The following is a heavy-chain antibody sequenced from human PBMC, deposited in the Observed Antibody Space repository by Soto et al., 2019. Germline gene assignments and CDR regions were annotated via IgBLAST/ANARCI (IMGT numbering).Heavy chain of an antibody. CDR1: GFTVSSNY. Sequence: LRLSCAASGFTVSSNYMSWVRQAPGKGLEWVSTISSNSAYIYYTDALRGRFTISRDNAKNSLHLQMNSLRAEDTAVYYCTRDASRDSSARGWFDPWGPGNLVTVSS. V-gene: IGHV3-21*01. CDR3: TRDASRDSSARGWFDP. D-gene: IGHD6-13*01. CDR2: ISSNSAYI. J-gene: IGHJ5*02.